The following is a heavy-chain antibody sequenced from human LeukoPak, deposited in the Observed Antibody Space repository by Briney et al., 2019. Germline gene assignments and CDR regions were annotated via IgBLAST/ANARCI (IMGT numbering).Heavy chain of an antibody. CDR1: GFTFSSYT. CDR2: ISSSSSRI. V-gene: IGHV3-21*01. J-gene: IGHJ4*02. Sequence: PGGSLGLSCAASGFTFSSYTMNWVRQAPGKGLEWVSSISSSSSRIYYADSVKGRFTISRDNAKNSLYLQMNSLRAEDTAVYYCARVVPGTGFFYWRQGTLVTVSS. CDR3: ARVVPGTGFFY. D-gene: IGHD2-8*02.